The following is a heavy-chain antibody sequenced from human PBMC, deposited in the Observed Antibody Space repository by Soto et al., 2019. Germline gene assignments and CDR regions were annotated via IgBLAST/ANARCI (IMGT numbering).Heavy chain of an antibody. CDR3: GRGGAYSTSSGYYAARPSRHYFDC. D-gene: IGHD3-22*01. J-gene: IGHJ4*01. CDR2: TIPIFGTA. CDR1: GRTFSSYA. Sequence: SVKVACKASGRTFSSYAISRARQAPGHGPEWMGGTIPIFGTANYAHKFTDRVTITADKSTSTALIVLSRLRSEATAVHYCGRGGAYSTSSGYYAARPSRHYFDCWR. V-gene: IGHV1-69*06.